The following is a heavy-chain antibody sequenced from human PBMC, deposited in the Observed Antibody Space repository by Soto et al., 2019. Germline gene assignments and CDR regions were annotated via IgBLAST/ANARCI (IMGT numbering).Heavy chain of an antibody. J-gene: IGHJ6*02. V-gene: IGHV3-23*01. CDR3: AKGGRGYYYDSSGYPNYYYYGMDV. D-gene: IGHD3-22*01. CDR2: ISGSGGST. Sequence: EVQLLESGGGLVQPGGSLRLSCAASGFTFSSYAMSWFRQAPGKGLEWVSSISGSGGSTYYADSVKGRFTISRDNSKNTLYLQMNSLRAEDTAVYYCAKGGRGYYYDSSGYPNYYYYGMDVWGQGTTVTVSS. CDR1: GFTFSSYA.